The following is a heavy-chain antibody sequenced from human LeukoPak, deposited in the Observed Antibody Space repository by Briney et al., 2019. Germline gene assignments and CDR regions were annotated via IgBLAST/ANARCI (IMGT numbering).Heavy chain of an antibody. CDR2: FDPEDGET. CDR1: GYTLTELS. J-gene: IGHJ4*02. Sequence: ASVKVSCKLSGYTLTELSMHWVRQAPGKGLEWMGGFDPEDGETIYAQKFQGRVTMTEDTSTDTAYMELSSLRSEDTAVYYCATEGRSDYVWGSYPKFDYWGQGTLVTVSS. CDR3: ATEGRSDYVWGSYPKFDY. D-gene: IGHD3-16*02. V-gene: IGHV1-24*01.